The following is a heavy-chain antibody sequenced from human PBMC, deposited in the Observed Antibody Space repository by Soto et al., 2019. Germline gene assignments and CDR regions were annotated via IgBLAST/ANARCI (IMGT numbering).Heavy chain of an antibody. CDR3: ARTSGYSLYDY. V-gene: IGHV1-3*01. D-gene: IGHD3-3*01. CDR2: INAGNGNT. CDR1: GYTVTSYA. J-gene: IGHJ4*02. Sequence: QVQLVQSGAEVKKPGASVKVSCKASGYTVTSYAMHWVRQAPGQRLEWMGWINAGNGNTKYSQKFQGRVTMTRDTSASTAYMELSSLRSDDTAVCYCARTSGYSLYDYWGQGTLVTVSS.